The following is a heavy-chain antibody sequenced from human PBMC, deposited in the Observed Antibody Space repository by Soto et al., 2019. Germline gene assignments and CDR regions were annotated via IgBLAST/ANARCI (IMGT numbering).Heavy chain of an antibody. CDR2: ISYDGINK. J-gene: IGHJ2*01. CDR1: GFTFNTYG. CDR3: ARSTQPMRVIHWYCDL. D-gene: IGHD3-22*01. V-gene: IGHV3-30*03. Sequence: QVQLVESGGGVVQPGRSLGLSCAASGFTFNTYGMHWVRQAPGKGLEWVAAISYDGINKYYVDSVKGRFTISRGNSKNTLDVQMNSLRAEDTALYYCARSTQPMRVIHWYCDLWGRGILVTVSS.